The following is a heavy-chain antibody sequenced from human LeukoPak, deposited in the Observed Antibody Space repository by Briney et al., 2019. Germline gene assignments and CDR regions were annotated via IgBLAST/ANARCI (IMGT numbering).Heavy chain of an antibody. Sequence: ASVKVSCKASGYTFTGYYMHWVRQAPRQGLEWMGRINPNSGGTDYAQNFQGRVTMTRDTSVSTAYLELSRLRSEDTAVYYCARGSGYSYRFDYWGQGTLVTVSS. J-gene: IGHJ4*02. CDR3: ARGSGYSYRFDY. D-gene: IGHD5-18*01. CDR2: INPNSGGT. V-gene: IGHV1-2*06. CDR1: GYTFTGYY.